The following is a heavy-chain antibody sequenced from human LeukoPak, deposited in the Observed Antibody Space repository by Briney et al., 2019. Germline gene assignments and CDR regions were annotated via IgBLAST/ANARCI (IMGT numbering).Heavy chain of an antibody. D-gene: IGHD1-14*01. CDR2: IYYSGST. CDR3: ARRNHPYPEGGGAFDI. V-gene: IGHV4-39*07. J-gene: IGHJ3*02. CDR1: GGSISSSSYY. Sequence: SETLSLTCTVSGGSISSSSYYWGWIRQPPGKGLEWIGSIYYSGSTNYNPSLKSRVTISVDTSKNQFSLKLSSVTAADTAVYYCARRNHPYPEGGGAFDIWGQGTMVTVSS.